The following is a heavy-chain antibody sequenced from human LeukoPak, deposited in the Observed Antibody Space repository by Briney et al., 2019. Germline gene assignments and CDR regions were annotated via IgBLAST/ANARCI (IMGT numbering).Heavy chain of an antibody. V-gene: IGHV3-48*03. CDR2: ISSSGSTI. CDR1: GFTFSSYE. Sequence: GGSLRLSCAASGFTFSSYEMNWVRQAPGKGLEWVSYISSSGSTIYYADSVKGRFTISRDNAKNSLYLQMNSLRAEDTAVYYCARGPGIAVAGYCFDYWGQGTLVTVSS. CDR3: ARGPGIAVAGYCFDY. D-gene: IGHD6-19*01. J-gene: IGHJ4*02.